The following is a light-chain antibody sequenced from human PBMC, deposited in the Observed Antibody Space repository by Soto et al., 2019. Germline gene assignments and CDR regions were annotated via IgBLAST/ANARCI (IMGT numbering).Light chain of an antibody. CDR3: QQYNSYSPA. CDR1: QTISTW. J-gene: IGKJ1*01. V-gene: IGKV1-5*03. Sequence: LSSSTGDRVSVSCRMCQTISTWLAWYQQEPGKAPKLLIHKASSLQSGVPSRFSGSGSGTDFTLTISSLHPDDLATYYCQQYNSYSPAFGQGTKVDIK. CDR2: KAS.